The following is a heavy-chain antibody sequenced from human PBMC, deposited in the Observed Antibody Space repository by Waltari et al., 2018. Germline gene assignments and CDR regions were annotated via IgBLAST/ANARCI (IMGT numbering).Heavy chain of an antibody. CDR2: IYYSGST. Sequence: QLQLQESGPGLVKPSETLSLTCTVSGGSISSSSYYWGWIRQPPGKGLEWIGSIYYSGSTYYNPSLKSRVTISVDTSKNQFSRKLSSVTAADTAGYYCARDMSEASFGMDVWGQGTTVTVSS. CDR3: ARDMSEASFGMDV. V-gene: IGHV4-39*07. D-gene: IGHD3-3*01. CDR1: GGSISSSSYY. J-gene: IGHJ6*02.